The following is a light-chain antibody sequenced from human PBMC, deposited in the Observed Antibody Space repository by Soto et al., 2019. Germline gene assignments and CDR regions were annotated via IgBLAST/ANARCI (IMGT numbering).Light chain of an antibody. CDR3: SSYTSSSTRV. CDR1: SSDVGGYNY. V-gene: IGLV2-14*01. CDR2: EVS. Sequence: QSALTQPASVSGSPGQSITISCTGTSSDVGGYNYVSWYQQHPGKAPKLMIYEVSNRPSGVSNRFSGKSGNTASLTISGLQAEDEADYYCSSYTSSSTRVFGGGTKLTVL. J-gene: IGLJ3*02.